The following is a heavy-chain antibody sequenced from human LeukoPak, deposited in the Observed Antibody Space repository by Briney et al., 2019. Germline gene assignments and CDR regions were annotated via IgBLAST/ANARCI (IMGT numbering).Heavy chain of an antibody. V-gene: IGHV4-61*05. CDR2: IYYSGNT. CDR1: SGSISTSNYY. CDR3: ARGFNWFDP. Sequence: SETLSLTCTVSSGSISTSNYYWGWVRQPPGKGLECIGYIYYSGNTNYNPSLKSRVTISVDMSKNQFSLKLSSVTAADTAVYYCARGFNWFDPWGQGTLVTVSS. J-gene: IGHJ5*02.